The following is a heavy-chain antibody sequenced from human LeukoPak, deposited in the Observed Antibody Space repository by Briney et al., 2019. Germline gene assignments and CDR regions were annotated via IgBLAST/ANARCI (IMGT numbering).Heavy chain of an antibody. J-gene: IGHJ4*02. CDR1: GFTLSSYS. CDR2: ISSSSSYI. CDR3: ARHSAEKYTGAYGWAPPDDY. D-gene: IGHD7-27*01. V-gene: IGHV3-21*01. Sequence: GGSLRLSCAASGFTLSSYSMNWVRQAPGKGLEWVSSISSSSSYIYYADSVKGRFTISRDNAKNSLYLQMNSLRTEDTAVYYCARHSAEKYTGAYGWAPPDDYWGQGTLVTVSS.